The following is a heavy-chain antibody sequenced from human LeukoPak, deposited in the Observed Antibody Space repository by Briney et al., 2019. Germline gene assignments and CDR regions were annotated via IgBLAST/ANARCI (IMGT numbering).Heavy chain of an antibody. CDR2: ISSSGSTI. Sequence: GGSLRLSCVASGFTFSSYTVNWVRQPPGKGLEWVSYISSSGSTIYYADSVKCRFTISRDNAKNSLYLQMNSLRAEDTAVYYCARDRKYSCSGGSCYFDYWAREPWSPSPQ. D-gene: IGHD2-15*01. V-gene: IGHV3-48*03. CDR3: ARDRKYSCSGGSCYFDY. J-gene: IGHJ4*02. CDR1: GFTFSSYT.